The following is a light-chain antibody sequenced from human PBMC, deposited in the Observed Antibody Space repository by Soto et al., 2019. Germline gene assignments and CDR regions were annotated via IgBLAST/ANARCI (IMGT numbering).Light chain of an antibody. CDR3: QQYGDSLLT. CDR2: HAS. Sequence: ENVLTQSPGTLSLSPGERATLSCRASQSNSSSYLAWYQQKPGQTPRLLIYHASNRATGIPDRFSGSGSGTDFTLTISRLEPEDCAVYYCQQYGDSLLTFGGGTKVEIK. V-gene: IGKV3-20*01. J-gene: IGKJ4*01. CDR1: QSNSSSY.